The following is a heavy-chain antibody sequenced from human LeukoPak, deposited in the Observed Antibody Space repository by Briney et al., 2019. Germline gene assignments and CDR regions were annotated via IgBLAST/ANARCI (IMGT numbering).Heavy chain of an antibody. D-gene: IGHD3-10*01. J-gene: IGHJ4*02. Sequence: GGSLRLSCAASGFTFTSYGMHWVRQAPGKGLEWLAATSYDGSSIDYADSVKGRLTVSRDNSKNTLYLLMNSLRPEDTAVYYCAKSVSYNVHYFDYWGQGTLVTVSS. CDR3: AKSVSYNVHYFDY. V-gene: IGHV3-30*18. CDR2: TSYDGSSI. CDR1: GFTFTSYG.